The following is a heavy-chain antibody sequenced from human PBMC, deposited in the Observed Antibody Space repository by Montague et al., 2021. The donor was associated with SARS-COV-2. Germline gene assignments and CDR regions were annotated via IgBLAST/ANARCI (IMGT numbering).Heavy chain of an antibody. V-gene: IGHV3-48*03. D-gene: IGHD6-13*01. Sequence: SLRLSCAASGFIFSTYEMNWVRQAPGKGLEWVSYINRSGSTKYYADSVKGRFTISRDNAKNSLYLQMNSLRAEDTAIYYCARGGQVSAGYMWEVNGYDAVDVWGQGTTVTVS. CDR2: INRSGSTK. CDR1: GFIFSTYE. J-gene: IGHJ6*02. CDR3: ARGGQVSAGYMWEVNGYDAVDV.